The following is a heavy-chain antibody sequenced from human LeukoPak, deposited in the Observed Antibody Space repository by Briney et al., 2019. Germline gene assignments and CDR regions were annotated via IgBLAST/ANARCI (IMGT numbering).Heavy chain of an antibody. V-gene: IGHV3-23*01. Sequence: GGSLRLACAASGFTSSTYFMSWVRQAPGKWLEWVSVISGSGGTTYYADSVKGRFTISRDNSKNTVYLQMSSLRAEDTAIYCCAKLTFDIWGQGTMVTVSS. CDR3: AKLTFDI. CDR1: GFTSSTYF. CDR2: ISGSGGTT. J-gene: IGHJ3*02.